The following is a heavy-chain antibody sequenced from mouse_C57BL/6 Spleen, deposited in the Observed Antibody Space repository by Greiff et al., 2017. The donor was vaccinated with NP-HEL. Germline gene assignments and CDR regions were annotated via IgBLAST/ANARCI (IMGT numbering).Heavy chain of an antibody. V-gene: IGHV14-2*01. CDR3: APRSSYGYWYFDV. J-gene: IGHJ1*03. Sequence: EVKLMESGAELVKPGASVKLSCTASGFNIKDYYMHWVKQRTEQGLEWIGRIDPEDGETKYAPKFQGKATITADTSSNTAYLQLSSLTSEDTAVYYCAPRSSYGYWYFDVWGTGTTVTVSS. CDR2: IDPEDGET. D-gene: IGHD1-1*01. CDR1: GFNIKDYY.